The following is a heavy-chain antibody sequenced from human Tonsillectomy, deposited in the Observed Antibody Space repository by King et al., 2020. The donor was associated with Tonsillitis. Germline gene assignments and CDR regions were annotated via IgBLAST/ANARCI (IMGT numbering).Heavy chain of an antibody. CDR3: AREMIRFRGVVGDS. D-gene: IGHD3-16*02. CDR1: GFSLTNYA. CDR2: ISYDSIMT. Sequence: VQLVESGGGVVQPGGSLRLSCVASGFSLTNYAMHWVRQAPGKGLEWVAFISYDSIMTSYLDSVKGRFTVSRDNSENTLYLQINSLRPEDSATYYCAREMIRFRGVVGDSWGQGTKVTVSS. J-gene: IGHJ4*02. V-gene: IGHV3-30-3*01.